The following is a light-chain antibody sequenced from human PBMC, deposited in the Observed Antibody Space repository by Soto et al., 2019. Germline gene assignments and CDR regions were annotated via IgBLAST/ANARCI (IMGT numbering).Light chain of an antibody. CDR2: DAS. CDR3: QQYGSSPLT. J-gene: IGKJ4*01. Sequence: PGERASLSCRASQSISGRYLAWYQQKPGQAPRLLIYDASSRATGIPDRFSGSGSWTDFILTISRLEPEDFAVYYCQQYGSSPLTFGGGTKVEIK. V-gene: IGKV3-20*01. CDR1: QSISGRY.